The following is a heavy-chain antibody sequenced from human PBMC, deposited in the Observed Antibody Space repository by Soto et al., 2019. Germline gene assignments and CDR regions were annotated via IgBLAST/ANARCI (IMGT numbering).Heavy chain of an antibody. D-gene: IGHD2-15*01. CDR1: GFTFSSYA. CDR3: AKSKIVVVVAASGWFDP. CDR2: ISGSGGST. V-gene: IGHV3-23*01. Sequence: GGSLRLSCAASGFTFSSYAMSWVRQAPGKGLEWVSAISGSGGSTYYADSVKGRFTISRDNSKNTLYLQMNSLRAEDTAVYYCAKSKIVVVVAASGWFDPWGQGTLVTVSS. J-gene: IGHJ5*02.